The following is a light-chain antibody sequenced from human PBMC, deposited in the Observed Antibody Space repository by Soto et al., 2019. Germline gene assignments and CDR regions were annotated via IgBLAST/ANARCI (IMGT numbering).Light chain of an antibody. CDR3: QQYGSSPRRYT. V-gene: IGKV3-20*01. Sequence: EIVLTQSPGTLSLSPGERATLSCRASQSVSSSYLAWYQQKPGQAPRLLIYGASSRATGIPDGFSGSGSGTDFTLTISRLEPEDFAVYYCQQYGSSPRRYTFGQGTKLEIK. CDR2: GAS. J-gene: IGKJ2*01. CDR1: QSVSSSY.